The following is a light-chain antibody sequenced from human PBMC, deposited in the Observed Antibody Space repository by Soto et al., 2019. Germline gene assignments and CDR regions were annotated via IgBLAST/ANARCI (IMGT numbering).Light chain of an antibody. Sequence: QLVLTQSPSASASLGASVKLTCTLCSGHSSYAIAWHQQQPEKGPRYLMKLSSDGSHSKGDGIPDRFSGSSSGAERYLTISSLQSEDEADYYCQTWDTGARVVFGGGTKVTVL. CDR1: SGHSSYA. CDR3: QTWDTGARVV. J-gene: IGLJ2*01. V-gene: IGLV4-69*01. CDR2: LSSDGSH.